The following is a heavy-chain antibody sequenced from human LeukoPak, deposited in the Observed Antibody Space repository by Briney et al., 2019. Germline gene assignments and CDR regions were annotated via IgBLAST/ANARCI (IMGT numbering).Heavy chain of an antibody. CDR1: VGSISSGDYY. CDR2: IYHGGST. Sequence: SQTLSLTCTVSVGSISSGDYYWSWIRQPPGKGLEWIGYIYHGGSTSYSPSLKSRVTISVDTSKNQFSLKLSSVTAADTAVYYCARGNPHDPKWGPDYWGQGALVTVSS. V-gene: IGHV4-30-4*01. D-gene: IGHD1-26*01. J-gene: IGHJ4*02. CDR3: ARGNPHDPKWGPDY.